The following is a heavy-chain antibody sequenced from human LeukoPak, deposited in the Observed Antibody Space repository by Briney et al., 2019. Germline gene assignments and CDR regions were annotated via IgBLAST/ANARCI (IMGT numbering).Heavy chain of an antibody. CDR3: AKEETPYCSGGSCFYFDY. CDR2: IRYDGSNE. CDR1: AFAFNTYG. V-gene: IGHV3-30*02. Sequence: PGGSLRLSCAASAFAFNTYGMHWVPQAPGKGLEWVAYIRYDGSNEYYGDSVKGRFTISRDNSKTTLYLQMSSLRNDDTGVYFCAKEETPYCSGGSCFYFDYWGQGTLVTVSS. D-gene: IGHD2-15*01. J-gene: IGHJ4*02.